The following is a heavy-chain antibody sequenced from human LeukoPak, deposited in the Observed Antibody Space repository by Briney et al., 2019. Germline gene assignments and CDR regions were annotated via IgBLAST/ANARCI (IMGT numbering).Heavy chain of an antibody. Sequence: SETLSLTCAVYGGSFSGYYWSWIRQPPGKGLEWIGEINHSGSTNYNPSLKSRVTISVDTSKNQFSPKLSSVTAADTAVYYCARGGYSYGYFDHWGQGTLVTVSS. V-gene: IGHV4-34*01. D-gene: IGHD5-18*01. CDR2: INHSGST. CDR1: GGSFSGYY. J-gene: IGHJ4*02. CDR3: ARGGYSYGYFDH.